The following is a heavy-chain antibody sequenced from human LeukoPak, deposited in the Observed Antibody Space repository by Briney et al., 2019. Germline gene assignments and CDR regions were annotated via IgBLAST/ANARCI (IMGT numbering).Heavy chain of an antibody. V-gene: IGHV4-59*01. CDR2: IYYSGRT. CDR1: GGSISSYY. D-gene: IGHD3-3*01. Sequence: SETLSLTCTVSGGSISSYYWSWIRQPPGKGLEWIGFIYYSGRTNYNPSLKSRVTVSVDTSKNQFSLKLSSVTAADTAVYYCARNNYDFWSGYYRHWGQGTLVTVSS. J-gene: IGHJ4*02. CDR3: ARNNYDFWSGYYRH.